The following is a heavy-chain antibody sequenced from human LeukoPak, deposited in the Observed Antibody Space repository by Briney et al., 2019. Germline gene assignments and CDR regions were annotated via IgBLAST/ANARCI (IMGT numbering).Heavy chain of an antibody. J-gene: IGHJ4*02. V-gene: IGHV4-61*02. Sequence: SETLSLTCTVSGVSISSGSYYWSWIRQPAGKGLEWIGRIYTSGSTNYNPSLKSRVTISVDTSKNQFSLKLSSVTAADTAVYYCARSHLGDGSSWWRRLFDYWGQGTLVTVSS. CDR1: GVSISSGSYY. CDR2: IYTSGST. D-gene: IGHD6-13*01. CDR3: ARSHLGDGSSWWRRLFDY.